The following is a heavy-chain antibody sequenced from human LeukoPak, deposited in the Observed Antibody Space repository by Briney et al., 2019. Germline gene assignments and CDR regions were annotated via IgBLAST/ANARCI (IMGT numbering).Heavy chain of an antibody. V-gene: IGHV5-51*01. Sequence: GESLRICCKGSGYGFASYWIGWVRQMPGKGLEWMGIIYPGDSDTRYSPSFQGQVTISADKSISTAYLQWSSLKASDTAMYYCATQKPYYYDCSGYFAYWGRGSLVTVSS. CDR3: ATQKPYYYDCSGYFAY. J-gene: IGHJ4*02. D-gene: IGHD3-22*01. CDR2: IYPGDSDT. CDR1: GYGFASYW.